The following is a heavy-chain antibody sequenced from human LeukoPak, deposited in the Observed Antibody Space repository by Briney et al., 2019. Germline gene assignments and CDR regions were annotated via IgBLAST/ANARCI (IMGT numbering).Heavy chain of an antibody. CDR1: AGSISSGYW. V-gene: IGHV4/OR15-8*01. CDR2: IYQTGNA. D-gene: IGHD3-10*01. Sequence: SETLSLTCAVSAGSISSGYWWSWVRQPPGKGLEWIGEIYQTGNANYNPSLQSRVTMSADKSKNQFSLMLSSVTAADTAVYYCANGLYFYGSKSWYFDSWGQGTLVIVSS. CDR3: ANGLYFYGSKSWYFDS. J-gene: IGHJ4*02.